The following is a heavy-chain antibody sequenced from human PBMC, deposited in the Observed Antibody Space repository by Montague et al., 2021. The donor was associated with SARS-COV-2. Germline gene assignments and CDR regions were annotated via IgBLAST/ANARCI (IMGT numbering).Heavy chain of an antibody. CDR1: GFTFSSYS. J-gene: IGHJ4*02. D-gene: IGHD1-26*01. CDR3: ASDRGELHAADY. Sequence: SLRLSCAASGFTFSSYSMNWVCQAPGKGLEWVSSISSSSSYIYYADSVKGRFTISRDNAKNSLYLQMNSLRAEDTAVYYCASDRGELHAADYWGQGTLVTVSS. V-gene: IGHV3-21*01. CDR2: ISSSSSYI.